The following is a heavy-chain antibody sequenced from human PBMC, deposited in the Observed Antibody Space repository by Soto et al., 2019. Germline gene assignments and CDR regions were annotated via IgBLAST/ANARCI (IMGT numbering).Heavy chain of an antibody. Sequence: ASVKVSCKASGYTFTSYGISWVRQAPGQGLERMGWISAYNGNTNYAQKLQGRVTMTTDTSTSTAYMELRSLRSDDTAVYYCARDHKEDCSGGSCYDWFDPWGQGTLVTVSS. V-gene: IGHV1-18*01. D-gene: IGHD2-15*01. CDR1: GYTFTSYG. CDR2: ISAYNGNT. J-gene: IGHJ5*02. CDR3: ARDHKEDCSGGSCYDWFDP.